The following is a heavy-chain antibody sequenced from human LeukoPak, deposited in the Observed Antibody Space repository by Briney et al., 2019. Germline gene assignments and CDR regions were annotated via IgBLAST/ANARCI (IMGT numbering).Heavy chain of an antibody. CDR3: ARAPTYYYDSSGYYSGGWFDP. J-gene: IGHJ5*02. CDR1: GYTFTSYA. CDR2: INTNTGNP. V-gene: IGHV7-4-1*02. D-gene: IGHD3-22*01. Sequence: ASVKVSCKASGYTFTSYAMNWVRQAPGQGLEWMGWINTNTGNPTYAQGFTGRFVFSLDTSVSTAYLQISSLKAEDTAVYYCARAPTYYYDSSGYYSGGWFDPWGQGTLVTVSS.